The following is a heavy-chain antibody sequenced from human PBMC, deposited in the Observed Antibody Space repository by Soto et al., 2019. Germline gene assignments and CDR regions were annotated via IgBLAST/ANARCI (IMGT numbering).Heavy chain of an antibody. D-gene: IGHD6-13*01. J-gene: IGHJ4*02. CDR3: ARHEYSRSWLPH. CDR1: GGSISSSSYY. CDR2: IYYSGST. V-gene: IGHV4-39*01. Sequence: QLQLQESGPGLVKPSETLSLTCTVSGGSISSSSYYWGWIRQPPGKGLEWIGSIYYSGSTYYNPSLKSRVTISVDTSKNQFSLKLSSVTAADTAVYYCARHEYSRSWLPHWGQGTLVTVSS.